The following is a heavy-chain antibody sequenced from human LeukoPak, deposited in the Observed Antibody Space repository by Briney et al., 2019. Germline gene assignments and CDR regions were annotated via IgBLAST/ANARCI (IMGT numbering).Heavy chain of an antibody. J-gene: IGHJ4*02. D-gene: IGHD6-13*01. Sequence: SETLSLTCTVSGGSISSGDYYWSWIRQPPGKGLEWIGYIYYSGSTYYNPSLKSRVTISVDTSKSQFSLKPSSVTAADTAVYYCARLGIAAAAYYFDYWGQGTLVTVSS. CDR2: IYYSGST. CDR1: GGSISSGDYY. V-gene: IGHV4-30-4*08. CDR3: ARLGIAAAAYYFDY.